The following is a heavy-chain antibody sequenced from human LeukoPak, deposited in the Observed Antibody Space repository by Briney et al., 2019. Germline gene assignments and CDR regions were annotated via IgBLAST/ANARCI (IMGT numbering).Heavy chain of an antibody. CDR3: ATPNIRGTIDPFDV. J-gene: IGHJ6*04. V-gene: IGHV4-38-2*02. CDR2: IHSTGAT. D-gene: IGHD2/OR15-2a*01. CDR1: GYSISSDYY. Sequence: SETLSLTCTVSGYSISSDYYCGWIRQPPGKGLEWIATIHSTGATYYSPSLRGRATISLDTSANQFSLELRSVSAADTAVYFCATPNIRGTIDPFDVWGNGTTVIVSS.